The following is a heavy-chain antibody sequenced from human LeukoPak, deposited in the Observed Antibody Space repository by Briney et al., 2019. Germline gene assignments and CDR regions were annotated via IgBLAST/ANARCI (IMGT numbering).Heavy chain of an antibody. CDR3: ARATTVTVFDY. D-gene: IGHD4-17*01. J-gene: IGHJ4*02. Sequence: PGGSLRLSCAASGFTFSSYWMHWVRQAPGKGLVWVSLISGTGGSTYYADSVKGRFTISRDNSKNTLHVQMNNLRADDTAVYYCARATTVTVFDYWGQGTLVTVSS. CDR1: GFTFSSYW. CDR2: ISGTGGST. V-gene: IGHV3-23*01.